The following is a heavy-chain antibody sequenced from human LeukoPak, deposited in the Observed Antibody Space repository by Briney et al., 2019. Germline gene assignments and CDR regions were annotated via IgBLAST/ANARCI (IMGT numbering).Heavy chain of an antibody. D-gene: IGHD1-7*01. CDR1: GFTFSSYG. V-gene: IGHV3-30*02. J-gene: IGHJ4*02. Sequence: PGGSLRLSCAASGFTFSSYGMHWVRQAPGKGLEWVGFIRYDGSNKYYADSVKGRFTISRDNSKNTLYLQMNSLRAEDTAVYYCAKDQRENYGIFDYWGQGTLVTVSS. CDR3: AKDQRENYGIFDY. CDR2: IRYDGSNK.